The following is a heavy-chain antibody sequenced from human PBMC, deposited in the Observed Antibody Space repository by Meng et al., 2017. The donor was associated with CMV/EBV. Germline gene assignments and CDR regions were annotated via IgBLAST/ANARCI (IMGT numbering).Heavy chain of an antibody. CDR2: ISGSGGST. CDR1: GITFRNTA. Sequence: GESLKISCAASGITFRNTAMSWVRQAPGKGLEWASGISGSGGSTYYADSVKGRFTISRDNSKNTLYLQMNSLRAEDTAVYYCAKRGIQLWFFDYWGQGTLVTVSS. D-gene: IGHD5-18*01. J-gene: IGHJ4*02. CDR3: AKRGIQLWFFDY. V-gene: IGHV3-23*01.